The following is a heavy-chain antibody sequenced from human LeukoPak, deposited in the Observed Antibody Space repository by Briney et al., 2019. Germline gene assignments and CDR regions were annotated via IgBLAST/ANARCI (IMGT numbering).Heavy chain of an antibody. J-gene: IGHJ4*02. D-gene: IGHD2-15*01. CDR2: ITNNAGKT. CDR1: GFIVSSRA. Sequence: GGSLRLSCAASGFIVSSRAMSWVRQAPGKGLEWLSSITNNAGKTYYAASVKGRFTISRDESQNTIYLAMSSLRVEDTAVYYCAKDHPSDGWPTFEYWGQGILVTVSS. V-gene: IGHV3-23*01. CDR3: AKDHPSDGWPTFEY.